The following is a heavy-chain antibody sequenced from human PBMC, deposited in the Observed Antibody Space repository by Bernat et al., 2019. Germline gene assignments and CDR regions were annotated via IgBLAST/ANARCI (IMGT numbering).Heavy chain of an antibody. V-gene: IGHV3-15*07. CDR1: GFTFSNAW. J-gene: IGHJ6*02. D-gene: IGHD3-3*01. Sequence: EVQLVESGGGLVKPGGSLRLSCAASGFTFSNAWMNWVRQAPGKGLEWVGRIKSKTDGGTTDYAAPVKGRFTISRDDSKNTLYLQMNSLKTEDTAVYYCTTDCPITYYFWDGCSGMDVWGQGTTVTVSS. CDR2: IKSKTDGGTT. CDR3: TTDCPITYYFWDGCSGMDV.